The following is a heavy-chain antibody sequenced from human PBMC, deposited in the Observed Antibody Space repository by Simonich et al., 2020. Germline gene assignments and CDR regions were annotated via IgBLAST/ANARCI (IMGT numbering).Heavy chain of an antibody. Sequence: EVQLVESGGGLVQPGGSLRLSCAASGFTFSSYSMNWVRQAPGKGLEWVTYISSSSRTIAYADSVKGRFTISRDNAKNSLYLQMNSLRAEDTAVYYCARDSSYYAFDIWGQGTMVTVSS. V-gene: IGHV3-48*01. CDR2: ISSSSRTI. D-gene: IGHD5-12*01. J-gene: IGHJ3*02. CDR1: GFTFSSYS. CDR3: ARDSSYYAFDI.